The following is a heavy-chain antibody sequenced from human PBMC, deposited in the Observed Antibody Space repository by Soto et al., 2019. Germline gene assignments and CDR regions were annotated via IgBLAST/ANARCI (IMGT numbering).Heavy chain of an antibody. CDR2: IYHSGST. Sequence: QLQLQESGSGLVKPSQTLSLTCAVSGGSISSGGYSWSWIRQPPGKGLEWIGYIYHSGSTYYNPSLKSRVTISVDRSKNQFSLKLSSVTAADTAVYCCAGGYYYAVNAFDIWGQGTMVTVSS. V-gene: IGHV4-30-2*01. CDR1: GGSISSGGYS. D-gene: IGHD3-22*01. J-gene: IGHJ3*02. CDR3: AGGYYYAVNAFDI.